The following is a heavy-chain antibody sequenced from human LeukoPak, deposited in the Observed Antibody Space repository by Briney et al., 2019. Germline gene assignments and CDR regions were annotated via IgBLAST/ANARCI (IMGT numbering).Heavy chain of an antibody. CDR1: GFTFSSYA. CDR2: ISYDGSNK. CDR3: ARDRQWLAQFDY. V-gene: IGHV3-30-3*01. D-gene: IGHD6-19*01. Sequence: GGSLRLSCAASGFTFSSYAMHWVRQAPGKGLEWVAVISYDGSNKYYADSVKGRFTISRDNSKNTLYLQMNSLRAEDTAVYYCARDRQWLAQFDYWGQRTLVTVSS. J-gene: IGHJ4*02.